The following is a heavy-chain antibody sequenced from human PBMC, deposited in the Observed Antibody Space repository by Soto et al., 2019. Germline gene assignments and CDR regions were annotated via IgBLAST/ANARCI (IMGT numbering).Heavy chain of an antibody. CDR2: LSDNGGST. V-gene: IGHV3-23*01. D-gene: IGHD3-10*01. CDR3: AKASTMVRGVILDSFDY. CDR1: GFTFSSYA. J-gene: IGHJ4*02. Sequence: EVQLLESGGGLVQPGGSLRLSCAASGFTFSSYAMSWVRQAPGKGLEWVSTLSDNGGSTYYADSVKGRFTISRDNSKNPLYLQMNSLRAEDTAVYYCAKASTMVRGVILDSFDYWGQGTLVTVSS.